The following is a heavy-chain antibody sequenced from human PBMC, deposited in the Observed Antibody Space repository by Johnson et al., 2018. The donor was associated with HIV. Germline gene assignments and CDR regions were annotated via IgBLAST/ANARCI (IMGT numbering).Heavy chain of an antibody. V-gene: IGHV3-23*04. CDR1: GFTFSSYA. J-gene: IGHJ3*02. CDR3: AKVAVATAAGGVALDI. Sequence: VQLVESGGGLIQPGGSLRLSCAASGFTFSSYAMHWVRQAPGKGLEWVSGISGSGGSTYYADSVKGRFTISRDNSKNTLYLQMNSLRAEDTAVYYCAKVAVATAAGGVALDIWGPGTMVTVSA. CDR2: ISGSGGST. D-gene: IGHD5-12*01.